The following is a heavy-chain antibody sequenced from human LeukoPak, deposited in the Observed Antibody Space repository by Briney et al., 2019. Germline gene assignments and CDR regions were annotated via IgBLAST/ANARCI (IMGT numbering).Heavy chain of an antibody. V-gene: IGHV3-48*03. CDR3: ARDWLAAGGDYMDV. CDR1: GFAFSSFD. CDR2: ISNSGDLI. J-gene: IGHJ6*03. Sequence: PGGSLRLSCAASGFAFSSFDMNWVRQAPGKGLEWVSFISNSGDLIKYADSVKGRFTISRDNAENSLYLQMNSLRADDTATYYCARDWLAAGGDYMDVWGKGTTVTISS. D-gene: IGHD6-13*01.